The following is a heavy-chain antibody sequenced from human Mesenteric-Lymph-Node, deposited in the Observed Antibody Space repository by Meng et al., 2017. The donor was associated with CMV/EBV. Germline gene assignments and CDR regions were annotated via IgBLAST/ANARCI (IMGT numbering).Heavy chain of an antibody. V-gene: IGHV4-4*02. Sequence: GSLRLSCTVSGDSISRSHWWSWVRQPPGKGLECIGEIYHSGSSNYNPSLRGRMTMSLDKSKNQFSLNLTSVTAADTAVYYCASVRGGYDYWSGSPLDYWGQGILVTVSS. CDR3: ASVRGGYDYWSGSPLDY. CDR2: IYHSGSS. CDR1: GDSISRSHW. J-gene: IGHJ4*02. D-gene: IGHD3-3*01.